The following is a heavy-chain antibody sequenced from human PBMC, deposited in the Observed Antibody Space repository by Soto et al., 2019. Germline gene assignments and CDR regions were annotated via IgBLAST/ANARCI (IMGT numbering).Heavy chain of an antibody. V-gene: IGHV3-23*01. Sequence: GGSLRLSCAASGFTCSSYAMSWVRQAPGRGLEWVSAISGSGGSTYYADSVKGRFTISRDNSKNTLYLQMNSLRAEDTAVYYCAKGRLRGQTGGGFDYWGQGTLVTVSS. D-gene: IGHD3-10*01. CDR1: GFTCSSYA. CDR2: ISGSGGST. J-gene: IGHJ4*02. CDR3: AKGRLRGQTGGGFDY.